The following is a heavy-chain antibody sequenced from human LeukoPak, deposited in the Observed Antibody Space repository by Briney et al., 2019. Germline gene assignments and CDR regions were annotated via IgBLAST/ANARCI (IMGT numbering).Heavy chain of an antibody. J-gene: IGHJ6*02. V-gene: IGHV3-23*01. CDR3: ARVRGAYGMDV. CDR1: GLNFNTYD. CDR2: FGTRHTHI. D-gene: IGHD5-24*01. Sequence: GGSLRLSCVGSGLNFNTYDLTWVRQAPGKGLEWVALFGTRHTHIFYADSVEGRFAISRDNSKNTVYLQMNSLRAEDTAVYYCARVRGAYGMDVWGQGTTVTVSS.